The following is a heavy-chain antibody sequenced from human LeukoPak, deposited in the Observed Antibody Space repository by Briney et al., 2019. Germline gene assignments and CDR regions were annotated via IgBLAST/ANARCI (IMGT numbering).Heavy chain of an antibody. Sequence: PGGSLRLSCAASGFTVSSNYMSWVRQAPGKGLEWVSVIYSGGSTYYADSVKGRFTISRDNSKNTLYLQMNSLRVEDTAVYYCASIIRYCTGGTCLLGPFDYWGQGTLVTVSS. V-gene: IGHV3-66*02. D-gene: IGHD2-15*01. J-gene: IGHJ4*02. CDR2: IYSGGST. CDR1: GFTVSSNY. CDR3: ASIIRYCTGGTCLLGPFDY.